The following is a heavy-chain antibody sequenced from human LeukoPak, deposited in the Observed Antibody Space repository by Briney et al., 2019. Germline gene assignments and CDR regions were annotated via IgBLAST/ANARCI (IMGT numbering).Heavy chain of an antibody. V-gene: IGHV4-30-4*01. CDR2: IYYSGST. Sequence: SETLSLTCTVSGGSISSGDYYWSWIRQPPGKGLEWIGYIYYSGSTYYNPSLKSRVTISVDTSKNQFSLKLSSVTAADMAVYYCAREVVSSRNWFDPWGQGTLVTVSS. CDR3: AREVVSSRNWFDP. CDR1: GGSISSGDYY. J-gene: IGHJ5*02. D-gene: IGHD3-22*01.